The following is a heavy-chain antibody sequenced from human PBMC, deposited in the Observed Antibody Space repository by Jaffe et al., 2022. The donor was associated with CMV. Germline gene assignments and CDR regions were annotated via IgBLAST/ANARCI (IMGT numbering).Heavy chain of an antibody. Sequence: QVQLQESGPGLVKPSETLSLTCTVSGGSISSYYWSWIRQPPGKGLEWIGYIYYSGSTNYNPSLKSRVTISVDTSKNQFSLKLSSVTAADTAVYYCARSQKTGYYDDPFGAFDIWGQGTMVTVSS. J-gene: IGHJ3*02. CDR3: ARSQKTGYYDDPFGAFDI. V-gene: IGHV4-59*08. CDR2: IYYSGST. CDR1: GGSISSYY. D-gene: IGHD3-22*01.